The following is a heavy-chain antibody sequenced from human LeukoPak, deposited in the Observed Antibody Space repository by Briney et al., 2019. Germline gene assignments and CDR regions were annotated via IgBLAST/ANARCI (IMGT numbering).Heavy chain of an antibody. J-gene: IGHJ6*03. D-gene: IGHD1-14*01. CDR2: INPSGGST. CDR3: ARAPPEPYYMDV. V-gene: IGHV1-46*01. Sequence: GASGKVSCKASGYTFTSYYMHWVRQAPGQGLEWMGIINPSGGSTSYAQKFQGRVTMTRDMSTSTVYMELSSLRPEDTAVYYCARAPPEPYYMDVWGKGTTVTVSS. CDR1: GYTFTSYY.